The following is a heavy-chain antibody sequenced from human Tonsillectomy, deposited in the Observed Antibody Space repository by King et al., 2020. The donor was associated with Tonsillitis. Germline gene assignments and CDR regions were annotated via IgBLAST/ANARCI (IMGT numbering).Heavy chain of an antibody. V-gene: IGHV4-39*07. Sequence: QLQESGPGLVKPSETLSLSCSVSGDSIRTDNYLWGWIRQPPGQGLEWIGSILHSGSTYYNPSLRSRVTISVDTPKNRFSLKVRSVTAADTAVYYCARHPIWWSDRRSVWFDPWGQGTLVTVSS. D-gene: IGHD2-8*02. CDR3: ARHPIWWSDRRSVWFDP. J-gene: IGHJ5*02. CDR1: GDSIRTDNYL. CDR2: ILHSGST.